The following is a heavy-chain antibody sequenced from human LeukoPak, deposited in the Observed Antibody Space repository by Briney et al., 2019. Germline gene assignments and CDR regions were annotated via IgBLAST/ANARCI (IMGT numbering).Heavy chain of an antibody. CDR3: AREVLEDCSSTSCYTRYFDY. V-gene: IGHV1-69*04. J-gene: IGHJ4*02. Sequence: EASVKVSCKASGGTFSSYAISWVRQAPGQGLEWMGGIIPILGIANYAQKFQGRVTMTEDTSTDTAYMELSSLRSEDTAVYYCAREVLEDCSSTSCYTRYFDYWGQGTLVTVSS. CDR2: IIPILGIA. CDR1: GGTFSSYA. D-gene: IGHD2-2*02.